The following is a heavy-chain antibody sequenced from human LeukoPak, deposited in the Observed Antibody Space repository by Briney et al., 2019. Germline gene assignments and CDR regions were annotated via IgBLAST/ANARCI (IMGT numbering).Heavy chain of an antibody. J-gene: IGHJ6*03. D-gene: IGHD4-23*01. CDR1: GFTFSSYA. CDR3: AKKYGGNPWDYMDV. Sequence: GGSLRLSCAASGFTFSSYAMSWVSQAPGKGLEWVSAISGSGGSTYYADSVKGRFTISRDNSKDTLFLQMNSLRVEDTGVYYCAKKYGGNPWDYMDVWGKGTTVIVSS. V-gene: IGHV3-23*01. CDR2: ISGSGGST.